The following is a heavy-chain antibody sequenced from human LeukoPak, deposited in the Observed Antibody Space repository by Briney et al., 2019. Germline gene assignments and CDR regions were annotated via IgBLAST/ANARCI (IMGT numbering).Heavy chain of an antibody. V-gene: IGHV3-30*18. J-gene: IGHJ4*02. CDR2: ITYDGSNK. Sequence: PGGSLRLSCAASGFTLSSYGMHWVRRAPGKGLEWVAVITYDGSNKYYADSVKGRFTISRDNSKNKLYLQMNSLRAEDTAVYYCAKDSFEYWGQGTLVTVSS. CDR3: AKDSFEY. CDR1: GFTLSSYG.